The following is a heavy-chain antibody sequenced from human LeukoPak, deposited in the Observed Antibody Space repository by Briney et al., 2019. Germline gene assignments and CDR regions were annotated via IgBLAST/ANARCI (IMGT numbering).Heavy chain of an antibody. CDR2: INHSGST. D-gene: IGHD3-3*01. V-gene: IGHV4-34*01. Sequence: SETLSLTCAVYGGSFSGYYWSWIRQPPGKGLEWIGEINHSGSTNYNPSLKSRVTISVDTSKNQFSLKLSSVTAADTAVYYCARQRIGFWSGSSIDYWGQGTLVTVSS. CDR1: GGSFSGYY. CDR3: ARQRIGFWSGSSIDY. J-gene: IGHJ4*02.